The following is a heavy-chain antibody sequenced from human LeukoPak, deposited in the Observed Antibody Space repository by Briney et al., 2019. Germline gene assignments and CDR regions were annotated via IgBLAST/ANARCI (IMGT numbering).Heavy chain of an antibody. V-gene: IGHV3-33*01. CDR1: GFTFSTYG. CDR2: IWNDGSNK. J-gene: IGHJ4*02. Sequence: GGSLRLSCAASGFTFSTYGMHWVRQAPGKGLEWVAVIWNDGSNKNYADSVKGRFTISRDNSKNTLYLQMNSLRAEDTAVYYCARGLEGFDYWGQGTLVTVSS. CDR3: ARGLEGFDY.